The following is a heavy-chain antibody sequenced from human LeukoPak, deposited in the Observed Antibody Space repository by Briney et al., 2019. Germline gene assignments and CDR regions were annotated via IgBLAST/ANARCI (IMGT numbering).Heavy chain of an antibody. CDR3: ARQLPPSSYDY. CDR1: GYSFSSYW. J-gene: IGHJ4*02. CDR2: IYPGDSDT. D-gene: IGHD1-26*01. Sequence: GESLKISCKGSGYSFSSYWIGWARQMPGKGLEWMGIIYPGDSDTKYSPSFQGQVTISADKPISTAYLQWSSLKASGTAMYYCARQLPPSSYDYWGQGTLVTVSS. V-gene: IGHV5-51*01.